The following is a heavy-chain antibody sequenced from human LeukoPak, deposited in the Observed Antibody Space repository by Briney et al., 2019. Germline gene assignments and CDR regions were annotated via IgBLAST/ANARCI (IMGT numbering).Heavy chain of an antibody. CDR3: ARDDGVKFGELSG. CDR2: IYYSGST. Sequence: PSETLSLTCTVSGGSISSSSYYWGWIRQPPGKGLEWIGSIYYSGSTYYNPSLKSRVTISVDTSKNQFSLKLSSVTAADTAVYYCARDDGVKFGELSGWGQGTLVTVSS. J-gene: IGHJ4*02. D-gene: IGHD3-10*01. V-gene: IGHV4-39*02. CDR1: GGSISSSSYY.